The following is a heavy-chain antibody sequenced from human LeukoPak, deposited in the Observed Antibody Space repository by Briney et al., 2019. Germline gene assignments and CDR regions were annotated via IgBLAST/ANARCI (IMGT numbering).Heavy chain of an antibody. V-gene: IGHV1-2*02. J-gene: IGHJ4*02. D-gene: IGHD3-10*01. CDR1: GYTFTGYY. Sequence: GASVKVSCKASGYTFTGYYMHWVRQAPGQGLEWMGWINPNSGGTNYAQKFQGRVTMTRDTSISTAYMELSRLRSDDTAVYYCATRGEKVLWFGEFMGYWGQGTLVTVSS. CDR2: INPNSGGT. CDR3: ATRGEKVLWFGEFMGY.